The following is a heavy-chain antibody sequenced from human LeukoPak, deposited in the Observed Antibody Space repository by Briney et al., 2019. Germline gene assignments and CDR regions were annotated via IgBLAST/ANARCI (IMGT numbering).Heavy chain of an antibody. CDR1: NAAVKNYY. CDR2: FLYSGTT. CDR3: ATLVYSGSRYHFDT. Sequence: SETLSLTCSVSNAAVKNYYWTWLRQPPGQVLEWIGNFLYSGTTTYRASLDSRLIISVDNSKNTVSLRLFSVTAADTAVYYCATLVYSGSRYHFDTWGQGTLVTVSS. J-gene: IGHJ4*02. V-gene: IGHV4-59*02. D-gene: IGHD1-26*01.